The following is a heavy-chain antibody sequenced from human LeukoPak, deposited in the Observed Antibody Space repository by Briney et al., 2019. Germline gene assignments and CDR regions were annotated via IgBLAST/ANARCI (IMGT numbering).Heavy chain of an antibody. CDR1: GGSISSYY. D-gene: IGHD6-13*01. V-gene: IGHV4-59*06. J-gene: IGHJ4*02. CDR3: ARVGYSSSWFDY. Sequence: SETLSLTCTVSGGSISSYYWSWLRQHPGKGLEWIGYIYYSGSTYYNPSLKSRVTISVDTSKNQFSLKLSSVTAADTAVYYCARVGYSSSWFDYWGQGTLVTVSS. CDR2: IYYSGST.